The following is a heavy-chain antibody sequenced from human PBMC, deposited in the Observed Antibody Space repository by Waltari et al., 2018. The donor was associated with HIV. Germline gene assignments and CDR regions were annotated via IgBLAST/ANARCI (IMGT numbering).Heavy chain of an antibody. CDR2: IYHSGST. D-gene: IGHD6-19*01. Sequence: QVQLQESGPGLVKSSETLSLTCAVSGYSISSGYYWGWIRRPQGTGLGWIGIIYHSGSTSYNHSLKSRVRISADTANNQCSLKVSSVTAADTAVDYCARGQGLGTFDCWGQGTLVTVSS. J-gene: IGHJ4*02. CDR1: GYSISSGYY. V-gene: IGHV4-38-2*01. CDR3: ARGQGLGTFDC.